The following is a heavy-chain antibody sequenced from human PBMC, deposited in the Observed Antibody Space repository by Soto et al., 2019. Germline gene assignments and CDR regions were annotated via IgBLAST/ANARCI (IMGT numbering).Heavy chain of an antibody. Sequence: GGSLRLSCAASGFTFSSYSMNWVRQAPGKGLEWVSVISNSRSNIYYADSVKGRFTISRDNSKNTLYLQMNSLRAEDTAVYYCARDLSEIAAAGTSLDYWGQGTLVTVSS. J-gene: IGHJ4*02. CDR1: GFTFSSYS. D-gene: IGHD6-13*01. V-gene: IGHV3-21*01. CDR2: ISNSRSNI. CDR3: ARDLSEIAAAGTSLDY.